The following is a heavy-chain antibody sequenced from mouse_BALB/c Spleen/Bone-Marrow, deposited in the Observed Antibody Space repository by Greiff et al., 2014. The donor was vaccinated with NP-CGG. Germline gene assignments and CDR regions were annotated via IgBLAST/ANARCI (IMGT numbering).Heavy chain of an antibody. CDR1: GYTFTDYV. Sequence: QVHVKQSGPELVKPGASVKMSCKASGYTFTDYVISWVKQRTGQGLEWIGEVYPGSGSTYYNEKFKGKATLTADKSSNTAYMQLSSLTSEDSAVYFCARRELRMGNYYAMDYWGQGTSVTVSS. D-gene: IGHD2-1*01. J-gene: IGHJ4*01. V-gene: IGHV1-77*01. CDR3: ARRELRMGNYYAMDY. CDR2: VYPGSGST.